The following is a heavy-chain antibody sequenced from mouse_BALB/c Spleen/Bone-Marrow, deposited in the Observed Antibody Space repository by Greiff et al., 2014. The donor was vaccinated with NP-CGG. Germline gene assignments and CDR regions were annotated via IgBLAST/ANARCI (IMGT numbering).Heavy chain of an antibody. CDR3: ARDGDYTYAWFAY. CDR2: ISDGGSYT. V-gene: IGHV5-4*02. D-gene: IGHD2-14*01. J-gene: IGHJ3*01. Sequence: DVHLVESGGGLVKPGGSLKLSCAASGFTFSDYYMYWVRQTPEKRLEWVATISDGGSYTFYPDSVKGRFTISRDNAENNLYLQMSSLKSEDTAMYYCARDGDYTYAWFAYWGQGTLVTVSA. CDR1: GFTFSDYY.